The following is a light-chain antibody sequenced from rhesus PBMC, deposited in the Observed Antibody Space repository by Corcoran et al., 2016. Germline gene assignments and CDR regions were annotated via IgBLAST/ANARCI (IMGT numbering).Light chain of an antibody. V-gene: IGKV1-25*01. CDR3: LQYNSNPYS. Sequence: DIQMTQSPSSVSASVGDRVTITCRASQGISSHLAWYQQKPEKDPKIQIYYATTFQSGVPSRFSGSGSGTDFTLTSSSLQTEDFATYYCLQYNSNPYSFGQGTKVEIK. J-gene: IGKJ2*01. CDR1: QGISSH. CDR2: YAT.